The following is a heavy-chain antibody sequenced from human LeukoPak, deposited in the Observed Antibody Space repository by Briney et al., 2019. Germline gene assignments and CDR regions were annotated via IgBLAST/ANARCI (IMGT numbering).Heavy chain of an antibody. Sequence: PSETLSLTYTVSGGSIRSGGYYWSWIRQHPGKGLDWIGYIYYSGSTYYNPSLKSRVTISVDTSKNQFSLKLSSVTAADTAVYYCARDPLPADAFDIWGQGTMVTVSS. CDR2: IYYSGST. V-gene: IGHV4-31*03. CDR3: ARDPLPADAFDI. J-gene: IGHJ3*02. CDR1: GGSIRSGGYY.